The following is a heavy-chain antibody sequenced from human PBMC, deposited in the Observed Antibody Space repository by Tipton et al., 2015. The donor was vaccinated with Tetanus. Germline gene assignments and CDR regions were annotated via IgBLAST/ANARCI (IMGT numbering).Heavy chain of an antibody. D-gene: IGHD6-6*01. CDR2: IYYSGST. J-gene: IGHJ5*02. CDR3: ARDQGGGRVVRLNWLDP. V-gene: IGHV4-31*03. Sequence: TLSLTCTVSGDSISRGGYFWNWIRQRPGEGPEWIGYIYYSGSTYYNPSLKSRVSMSVDTSKNQFSLNLTFVTAADTAVYYCARDQGGGRVVRLNWLDPWGQGTLVTVSS. CDR1: GDSISRGGYF.